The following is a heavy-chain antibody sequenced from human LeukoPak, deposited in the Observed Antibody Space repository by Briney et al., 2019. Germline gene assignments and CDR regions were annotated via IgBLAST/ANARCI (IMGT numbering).Heavy chain of an antibody. D-gene: IGHD5-12*01. V-gene: IGHV5-51*01. J-gene: IGHJ4*02. Sequence: GESLQISFKGSGYSFTSYWIGWGRQMPGKGLEGMGIIYPGDSDTRYSPSFQGQVTISADKSISTAYLQRSSLKTSDTAMYYCARTANKGGYSGYDLHFDYWGQGTLVTVSS. CDR2: IYPGDSDT. CDR1: GYSFTSYW. CDR3: ARTANKGGYSGYDLHFDY.